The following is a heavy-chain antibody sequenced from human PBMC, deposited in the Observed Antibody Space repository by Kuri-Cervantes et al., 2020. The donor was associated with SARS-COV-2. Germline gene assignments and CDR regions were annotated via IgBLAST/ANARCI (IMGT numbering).Heavy chain of an antibody. CDR1: GFTFSSYA. D-gene: IGHD3-22*01. CDR3: ARKGLDSSGYSLGYD. J-gene: IGHJ4*02. CDR2: ITTSGSAV. V-gene: IGHV3-48*03. Sequence: GESLKISCAASGFTFSSYAMSWVRQAPGKGLEWVSWITTSGSAVYYADSVKGRFTISRDNAKSSLYLQMNSLRADDTALYYCARKGLDSSGYSLGYDWGQGTLVTVSS.